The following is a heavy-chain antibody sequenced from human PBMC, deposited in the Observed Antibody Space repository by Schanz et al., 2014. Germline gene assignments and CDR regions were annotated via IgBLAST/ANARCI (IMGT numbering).Heavy chain of an antibody. CDR3: ATASSPVREAGAGSSFHL. CDR1: GFNFGSHG. Sequence: QVQLVESGGGVVQPGRSLRLSCAASGFNFGSHGMHWVRQAPGKGLEWVAVIWYDGSNKYYADSVKGRFTISRDNSKNTLFLQMNSLKIEDTAVYYCATASSPVREAGAGSSFHLWGQGTLXTVSP. CDR2: IWYDGSNK. V-gene: IGHV3-33*01. D-gene: IGHD6-13*01. J-gene: IGHJ5*02.